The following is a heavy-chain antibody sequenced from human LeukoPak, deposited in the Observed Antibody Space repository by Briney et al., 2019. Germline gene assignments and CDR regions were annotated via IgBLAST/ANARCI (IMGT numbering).Heavy chain of an antibody. J-gene: IGHJ4*02. CDR3: AKDFKSGYLFDY. V-gene: IGHV3-23*01. D-gene: IGHD5-12*01. CDR1: GFTFRSYP. CDR2: ISGSGGST. Sequence: GGSLRLSCAASGFTFRSYPMHWVRQGPGKGLEWVSAISGSGGSTYYAGSVKGRFTISRDNSKNTLYLQMNSLRAEDTAVYYCAKDFKSGYLFDYWGQGTLVTVSS.